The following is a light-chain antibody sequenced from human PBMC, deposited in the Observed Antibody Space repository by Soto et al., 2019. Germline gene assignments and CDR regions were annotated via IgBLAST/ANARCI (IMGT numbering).Light chain of an antibody. J-gene: IGLJ2*01. V-gene: IGLV2-14*01. CDR1: SSDVGGYNY. CDR3: SSYTSSSTLV. CDR2: DVS. Sequence: QSVLTQPASVCGSPGQSITISCTGTSSDVGGYNYVSWYQQHPGKAPKLMIYDVSNRPSGVSNRFSGSKSGNTASLTISGLQAEDEAHYYCSSYTSSSTLVFGGGTKLTVL.